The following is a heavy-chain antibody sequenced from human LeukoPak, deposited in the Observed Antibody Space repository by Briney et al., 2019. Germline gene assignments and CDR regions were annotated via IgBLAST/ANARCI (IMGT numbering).Heavy chain of an antibody. CDR1: GFTFSSYA. Sequence: HPGGSLRLSCAASGFTFSSYAMSWVRQAPGKGLEWVSAISGSGGSTYYADSVKGRFTISRDNSKNTLYLQMNSLRAEDTAVYYCANLVVINTDAFDIWGQGTMVTVSS. CDR2: ISGSGGST. D-gene: IGHD3-22*01. V-gene: IGHV3-23*01. CDR3: ANLVVINTDAFDI. J-gene: IGHJ3*02.